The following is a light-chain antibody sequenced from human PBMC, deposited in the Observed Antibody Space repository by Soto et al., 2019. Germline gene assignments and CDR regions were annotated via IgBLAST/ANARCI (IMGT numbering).Light chain of an antibody. CDR1: SSDVGRYNY. Sequence: QSALTQPASVSGSPGQSITISCTGTSSDVGRYNYVSWYQQNPGKPPKLIIYDVSDRPSGVSNRFSGSKSGTTASLTISGLQAEDEADYYCGSYTSSDTMIFGGGTKVTVL. CDR2: DVS. V-gene: IGLV2-14*01. J-gene: IGLJ2*01. CDR3: GSYTSSDTMI.